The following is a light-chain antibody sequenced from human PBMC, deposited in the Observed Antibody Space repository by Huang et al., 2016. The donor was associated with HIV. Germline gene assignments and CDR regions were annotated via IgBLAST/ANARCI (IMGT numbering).Light chain of an antibody. Sequence: AIRMTQSPSSLSASTGDRVTITCRASQGISSYLAWYQQKPGKAPKLLIDAASTLQSGVPSRFSGSGSGTDFTLTISCLQSEDFATYYCQQYYSYPRGTFGQGTKVEIK. J-gene: IGKJ1*01. CDR1: QGISSY. CDR3: QQYYSYPRGT. V-gene: IGKV1-8*01. CDR2: AAS.